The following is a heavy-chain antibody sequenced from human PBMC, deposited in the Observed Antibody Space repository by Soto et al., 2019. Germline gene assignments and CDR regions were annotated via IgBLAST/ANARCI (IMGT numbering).Heavy chain of an antibody. Sequence: GGSLRLSCAASGFTFSSYSMNWVRQAPGKGLEWVSYISSSSSTIYYADSVKGRFTISRDNAKNSLYLQMNSLRAEDTAVYYCARGYSIAVAGNFDYWGQGTLVTVSS. CDR1: GFTFSSYS. V-gene: IGHV3-48*01. CDR2: ISSSSSTI. D-gene: IGHD6-19*01. CDR3: ARGYSIAVAGNFDY. J-gene: IGHJ4*02.